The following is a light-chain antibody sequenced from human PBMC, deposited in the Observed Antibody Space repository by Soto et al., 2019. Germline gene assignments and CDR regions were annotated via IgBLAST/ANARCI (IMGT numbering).Light chain of an antibody. J-gene: IGLJ2*01. CDR3: CSLTRATAHVL. Sequence: QSALTQPASVSGSPGQSITISCTGTSSDIGAFNYVSWYQQHPGKAPKLVIYEVTNRPSGVSNRFSGSKSGNTASLSISGVQDEDEAEYYCCSLTRATAHVLFGGGTKLTVL. CDR2: EVT. V-gene: IGLV2-14*01. CDR1: SSDIGAFNY.